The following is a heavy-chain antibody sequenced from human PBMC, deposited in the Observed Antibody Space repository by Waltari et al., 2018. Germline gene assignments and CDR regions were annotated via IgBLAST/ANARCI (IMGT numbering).Heavy chain of an antibody. CDR3: ARSGLVVSPRRDYFDY. CDR2: ISSSSSYI. D-gene: IGHD2-8*02. J-gene: IGHJ4*02. Sequence: EVQLVESGGGLVKPGGSLRLSCAASGFTFSSYSMNWVRQAPGKGLEWVSSISSSSSYIYYADSVKGRFTIARDNAKNSLYLQMNSLRSEDTAVYYCARSGLVVSPRRDYFDYWGQGTLVTVSS. CDR1: GFTFSSYS. V-gene: IGHV3-21*04.